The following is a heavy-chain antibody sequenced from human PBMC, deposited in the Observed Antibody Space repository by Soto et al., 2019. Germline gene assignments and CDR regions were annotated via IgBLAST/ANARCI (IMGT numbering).Heavy chain of an antibody. CDR2: IIPIFGTA. CDR1: GCTFSSYA. D-gene: IGHD2-21*02. CDR3: ASRGYCGGDCYPALSYGMDI. V-gene: IGHV1-69*13. J-gene: IGHJ6*02. Sequence: SVKVSCKASGCTFSSYAISWVRQAPAQGLEWMGGIIPIFGTANYAQKLQGRVTITADESTSTAYMELSSLRSEDTAVYYCASRGYCGGDCYPALSYGMDIWGQGTTATVSS.